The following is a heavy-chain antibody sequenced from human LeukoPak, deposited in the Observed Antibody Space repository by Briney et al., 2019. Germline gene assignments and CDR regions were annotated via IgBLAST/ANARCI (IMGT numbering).Heavy chain of an antibody. D-gene: IGHD1-26*01. J-gene: IGHJ5*02. CDR1: GFTFSSYS. V-gene: IGHV3-30*02. CDR3: AKDPRGSYFT. Sequence: GGSLRLSCAASGFTFSSYSMHWVREAPGKGLEWVAFIRYDGSNKYYADSVKGRFTISRDNSKNTLYLQMNSLRAEDTAVYYCAKDPRGSYFTWGQGTLVTVSS. CDR2: IRYDGSNK.